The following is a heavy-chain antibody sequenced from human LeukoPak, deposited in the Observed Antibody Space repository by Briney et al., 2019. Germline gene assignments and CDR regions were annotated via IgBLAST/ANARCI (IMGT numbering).Heavy chain of an antibody. Sequence: SETLSLTCSVSGGSISSRTYYWGWIRQPPGKGLEWIGYIYYSGSTNYNSSLQSRVTISVDTSKSQFSLKLNSVTAADTAVYYCARERGYNYGIDYWGQGTLVTVSS. CDR1: GGSISSRTYY. V-gene: IGHV4-61*01. CDR2: IYYSGST. D-gene: IGHD5-18*01. CDR3: ARERGYNYGIDY. J-gene: IGHJ4*02.